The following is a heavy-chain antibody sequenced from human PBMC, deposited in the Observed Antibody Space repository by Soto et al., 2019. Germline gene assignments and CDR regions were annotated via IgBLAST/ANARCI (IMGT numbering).Heavy chain of an antibody. J-gene: IGHJ6*02. CDR3: ARESGGYDSSTRYGLDV. Sequence: ASVKVSCKASGYTFTSYDINWVRQATGQGLEWMGWMNPNSGNTGYAQKFQGRVTMTRNTSKNQFSLNLSSVTAADTAIYYCARESGGYDSSTRYGLDVWGQGTTVTVSS. CDR1: GYTFTSYD. CDR2: MNPNSGNT. V-gene: IGHV1-8*01. D-gene: IGHD6-25*01.